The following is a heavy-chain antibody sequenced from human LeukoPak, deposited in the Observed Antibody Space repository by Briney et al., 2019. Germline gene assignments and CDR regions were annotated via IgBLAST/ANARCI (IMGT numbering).Heavy chain of an antibody. CDR1: GFTFSSYA. CDR2: ISYDGSNK. Sequence: PGGSLRLSCAASGFTFSSYAMHWVRQAPGKGLEWVAVISYDGSNKYYADSVKGRFTISRDNSKNTLYLEMNSLRAEDTAVYYCARDPVTGYDFWSGYYNFDYWGQGTLVTVSS. CDR3: ARDPVTGYDFWSGYYNFDY. J-gene: IGHJ4*02. D-gene: IGHD3-3*01. V-gene: IGHV3-30*04.